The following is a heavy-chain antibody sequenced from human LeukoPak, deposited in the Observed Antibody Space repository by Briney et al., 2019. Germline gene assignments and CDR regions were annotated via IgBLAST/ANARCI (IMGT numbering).Heavy chain of an antibody. D-gene: IGHD1-26*01. V-gene: IGHV4-39*01. J-gene: IGHJ4*02. Sequence: SETLSLTCTVSAGSLSISSYYWGWIPQPPVNGLEWIGSIYYSGSNYYNPSIKSQVTIYVDTSKNQFSLKLSSVTAADTAVYYCARAPVGDYWGQGTLVTVSS. CDR2: IYYSGSN. CDR1: AGSLSISSYY. CDR3: ARAPVGDY.